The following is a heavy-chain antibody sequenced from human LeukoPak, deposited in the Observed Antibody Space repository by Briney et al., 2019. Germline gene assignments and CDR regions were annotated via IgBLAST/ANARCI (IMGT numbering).Heavy chain of an antibody. V-gene: IGHV4-39*01. CDR2: TFYTGRT. CDR3: ARRRHNFDFYDV. CDR1: GDSIISNIYW. Sequence: PSETLSLTCTVSGDSIISNIYWWDWVRLPPGKGLEWIGATFYTGRTLYSPSLKSRVTISVDTSKNQFSLDLSSATAADTAVYYCARRRHNFDFYDVWDQGTRVTVSS. D-gene: IGHD3/OR15-3a*01. J-gene: IGHJ3*01.